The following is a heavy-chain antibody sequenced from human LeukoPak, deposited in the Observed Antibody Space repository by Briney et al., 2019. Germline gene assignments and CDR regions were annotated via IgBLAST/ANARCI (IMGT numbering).Heavy chain of an antibody. V-gene: IGHV4-34*01. CDR1: GGSFSGYY. D-gene: IGHD4-17*01. CDR3: ARAGYGDSDFDY. Sequence: SETLSLTCAVYGGSFSGYYWSWIRQPPGKGLEWIGEINHSGSTNYSPSLKSRVTISVDTPKNQFSLKLSSVTAADTAVYYCARAGYGDSDFDYWGQGTLVTVSS. J-gene: IGHJ4*02. CDR2: INHSGST.